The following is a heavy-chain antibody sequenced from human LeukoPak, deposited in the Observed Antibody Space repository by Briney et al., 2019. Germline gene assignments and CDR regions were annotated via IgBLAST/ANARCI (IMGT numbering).Heavy chain of an antibody. CDR3: ARGHLTYYDILTGYQNFDY. V-gene: IGHV3-7*01. Sequence: GGSLRLSCVASGFTLSRYWMSWVRQAPGKGLEWVANIKEDGSDKYYVDSVKGRFTISRDNAKNSLYLQMNNLRAEDTAVYYCARGHLTYYDILTGYQNFDYWGQGTLVTVSS. CDR1: GFTLSRYW. CDR2: IKEDGSDK. J-gene: IGHJ4*02. D-gene: IGHD3-9*01.